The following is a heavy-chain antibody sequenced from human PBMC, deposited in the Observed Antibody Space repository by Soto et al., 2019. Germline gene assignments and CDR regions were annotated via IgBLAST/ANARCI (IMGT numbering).Heavy chain of an antibody. Sequence: SVKVSCKASGGTFSSYAISWVRQAPGQGLEWMGGIIPIFGTANYAQKFQGRVTITADESTSTAYMELSSLRSEDTAVYYCASKGVNSGWHANDAFDIWGQGTMVTVSS. V-gene: IGHV1-69*13. CDR2: IIPIFGTA. CDR3: ASKGVNSGWHANDAFDI. J-gene: IGHJ3*02. D-gene: IGHD5-12*01. CDR1: GGTFSSYA.